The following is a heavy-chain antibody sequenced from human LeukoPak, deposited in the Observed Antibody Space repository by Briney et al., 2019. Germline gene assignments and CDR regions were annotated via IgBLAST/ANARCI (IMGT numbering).Heavy chain of an antibody. CDR1: GGTFSSYA. Sequence: ASVKVSCKACGGTFSSYAISWVRQAPGQGLEWMGRIIPILGIANYAQKFQGRVTITADKSTSTAYMELSSLRSEDTAVYYCASPHSLQQLATFDYWGQGTLVTVSS. V-gene: IGHV1-69*04. D-gene: IGHD6-13*01. CDR2: IIPILGIA. CDR3: ASPHSLQQLATFDY. J-gene: IGHJ4*02.